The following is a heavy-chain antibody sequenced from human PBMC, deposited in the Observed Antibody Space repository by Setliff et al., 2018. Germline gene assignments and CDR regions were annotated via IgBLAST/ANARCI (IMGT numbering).Heavy chain of an antibody. Sequence: SETLSLTCSVSDDSISSRRYYWGWFRQPAGKELEWVGQIYTSWSTVYNPSLNSRVTISFDTSRNQFSLELSSVTAADTAVYYCARHATYYYGSGNLPFDHWAQGSLVTVSS. J-gene: IGHJ4*02. V-gene: IGHV4-61*09. CDR3: ARHATYYYGSGNLPFDH. CDR1: DDSISSRRYY. CDR2: IYTSWST. D-gene: IGHD3-10*01.